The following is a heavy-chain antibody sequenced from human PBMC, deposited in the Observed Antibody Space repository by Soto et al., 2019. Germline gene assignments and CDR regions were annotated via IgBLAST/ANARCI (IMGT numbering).Heavy chain of an antibody. CDR3: ARAPTDYSHDY. CDR1: GGSIITTTYY. V-gene: IGHV4-39*01. Sequence: SETLSLTCTVSGGSIITTTYYWGWLRQPPGKGLEWIGSVYYSGSTYYNPSPKSRVTISVDTSMNQFSLMLSPVTAADTAVYFCARAPTDYSHDYWGLGNLVTVSS. J-gene: IGHJ4*02. D-gene: IGHD4-4*01. CDR2: VYYSGST.